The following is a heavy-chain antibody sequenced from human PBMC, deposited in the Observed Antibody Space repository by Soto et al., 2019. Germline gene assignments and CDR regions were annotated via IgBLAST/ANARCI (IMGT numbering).Heavy chain of an antibody. J-gene: IGHJ4*02. Sequence: PGGSLRLSCAASGFTFSSYEMNWVRQASGKGLEWLSYISSSGSTIYYADSPKGRFTISRDNAKNSLYLQMNSLRAEDTAVYYCAREDSSDVFDYWGQGTLVTVSS. CDR3: AREDSSDVFDY. CDR2: ISSSGSTI. CDR1: GFTFSSYE. V-gene: IGHV3-48*03. D-gene: IGHD1-26*01.